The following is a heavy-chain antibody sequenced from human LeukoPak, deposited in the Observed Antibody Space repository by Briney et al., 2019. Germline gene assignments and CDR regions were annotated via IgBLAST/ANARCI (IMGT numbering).Heavy chain of an antibody. Sequence: SETLSLTCTVSGASISNYYWSWIRQPPGKGLECIGYVSYSGRTNHNPSLKSRVTISADTSKNQFSLKLTSVTAADTAVYYCSREGPSGSYYSAYYGMDVWGQGTTVTVSS. CDR3: SREGPSGSYYSAYYGMDV. D-gene: IGHD3-10*01. CDR2: VSYSGRT. V-gene: IGHV4-59*01. J-gene: IGHJ6*02. CDR1: GASISNYY.